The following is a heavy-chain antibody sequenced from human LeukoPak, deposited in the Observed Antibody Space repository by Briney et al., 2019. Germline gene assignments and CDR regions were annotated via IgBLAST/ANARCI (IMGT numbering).Heavy chain of an antibody. V-gene: IGHV3-74*01. J-gene: IGHJ4*02. CDR3: AREDGDGYNSDY. Sequence: PGGSLRLSCAASGLTFSNYWMHWVRQAPGKGLVWVSRINSDGSSTSYADSVKGRFTISRDNAKNTLYLQLNSLRAEDTAVYYCAREDGDGYNSDYWGQGTLVTVSS. CDR2: INSDGSST. CDR1: GLTFSNYW. D-gene: IGHD5-24*01.